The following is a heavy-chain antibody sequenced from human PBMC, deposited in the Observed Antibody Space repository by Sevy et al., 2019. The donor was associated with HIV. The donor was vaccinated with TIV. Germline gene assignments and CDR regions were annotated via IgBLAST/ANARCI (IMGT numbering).Heavy chain of an antibody. CDR2: TRKKADGYTT. CDR3: ATHAGIAAAGRVFDY. CDR1: GFTFSDHY. D-gene: IGHD6-13*01. J-gene: IGHJ4*02. Sequence: WGSLRLSCVASGFTFSDHYMEWVRQAPGKGLEWVGRTRKKADGYTTEYAASVKGRFTISRDESKNSLYVQMNSLKAEDTAVYYCATHAGIAAAGRVFDYWGQGTLVTVSS. V-gene: IGHV3-72*01.